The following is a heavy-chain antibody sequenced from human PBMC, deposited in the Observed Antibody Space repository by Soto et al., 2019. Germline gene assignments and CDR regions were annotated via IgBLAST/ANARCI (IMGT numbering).Heavy chain of an antibody. CDR3: ARAETQLGSRSSTNCLFDY. J-gene: IGHJ4*02. CDR2: INSDGSTT. V-gene: IGHV3-74*01. CDR1: GFTFSRHW. Sequence: PGGSLRLSXAASGFTFSRHWMHWVRQAPGKGLVWVSRINSDGSTTINAEAVKGRFTISRDNAKNTLYLQMDSLRAEDTAVYYCARAETQLGSRSSTNCLFDYWGQGTLVTVS. D-gene: IGHD2-2*01.